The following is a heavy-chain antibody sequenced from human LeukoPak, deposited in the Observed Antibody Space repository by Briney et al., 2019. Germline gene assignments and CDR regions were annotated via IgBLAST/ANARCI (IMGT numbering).Heavy chain of an antibody. CDR2: ISGSGSNT. V-gene: IGHV3-23*01. CDR1: GFTFPNYA. J-gene: IGHJ4*02. CDR3: AKERGISYTYEFDY. D-gene: IGHD3-16*01. Sequence: PGGSLRLSCAASGFTFPNYAMTWVRQAPGKGLDWVSLISGSGSNTYYTDSVQGRFTISRDNSRNTLYLQMSSLRAEDTAIYYCAKERGISYTYEFDYWGQGALVTVSS.